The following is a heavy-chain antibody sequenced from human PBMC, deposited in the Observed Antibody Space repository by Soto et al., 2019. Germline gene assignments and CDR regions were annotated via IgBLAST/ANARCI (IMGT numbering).Heavy chain of an antibody. Sequence: GASVKVSCKASGGTFTSYYMHWVRQAPGQGLEWMGIINPSGGSTSYAQKFQGRVTMTRDTSTSTVYMELSSLRSEDTAVYYCARDHAPYSSSWYGDYWGQGTLVTVSS. J-gene: IGHJ4*02. CDR3: ARDHAPYSSSWYGDY. V-gene: IGHV1-46*01. CDR1: GGTFTSYY. D-gene: IGHD6-13*01. CDR2: INPSGGST.